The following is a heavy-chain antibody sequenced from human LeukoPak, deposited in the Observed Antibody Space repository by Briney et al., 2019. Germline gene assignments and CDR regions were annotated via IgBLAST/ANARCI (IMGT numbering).Heavy chain of an antibody. J-gene: IGHJ6*02. CDR1: GGSISSGSYY. Sequence: SQTLSLTCTVSGGSISSGSYYWSWIRQPAGKGLEWIGRICTSGSTNYNPSLKSRVTISVDTSKNQFSLRLSSVTAADTAVYYCARGRAVAGTDYYYYGMDVWGQGTTVTVSS. V-gene: IGHV4-61*02. CDR2: ICTSGST. CDR3: ARGRAVAGTDYYYYGMDV. D-gene: IGHD6-19*01.